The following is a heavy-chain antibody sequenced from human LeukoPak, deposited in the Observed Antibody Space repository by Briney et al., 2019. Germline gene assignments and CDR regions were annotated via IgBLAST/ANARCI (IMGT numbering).Heavy chain of an antibody. CDR1: GGSISSSSYY. CDR3: ARLLLWFGELSSTHFDY. V-gene: IGHV4-39*01. D-gene: IGHD3-10*01. Sequence: PSETLSLTCTVSGGSISSSSYYWGWLRQPPGKGLEWIGSIYYSGSTYYNPSLKSRVTITVDTSKNQFSLKLSSVTAADTAVYYCARLLLWFGELSSTHFDYWGQGTLVTVSS. J-gene: IGHJ4*02. CDR2: IYYSGST.